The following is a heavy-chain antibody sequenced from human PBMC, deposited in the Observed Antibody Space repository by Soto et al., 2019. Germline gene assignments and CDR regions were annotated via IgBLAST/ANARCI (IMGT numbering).Heavy chain of an antibody. V-gene: IGHV4-4*02. CDR1: GGSISSSNW. Sequence: SETLSLTCAVSGGSISSSNWWSWVRQPPGKGLEWIGEIYHSGSTNYNPSLKSRVTISVDKSKNQFSLKLTSVTVADTAVYYCARDRRTKYYSDGTVYLEDSLFDYWGQGTLVT. J-gene: IGHJ4*02. CDR2: IYHSGST. CDR3: ARDRRTKYYSDGTVYLEDSLFDY. D-gene: IGHD3-22*01.